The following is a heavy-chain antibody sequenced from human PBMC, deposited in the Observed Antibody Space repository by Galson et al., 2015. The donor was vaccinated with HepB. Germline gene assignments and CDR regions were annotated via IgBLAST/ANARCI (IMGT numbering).Heavy chain of an antibody. CDR2: ISSSGSTI. D-gene: IGHD6-19*01. V-gene: IGHV3-11*01. CDR1: GFTFSDYY. J-gene: IGHJ5*02. Sequence: SLRLSCAASGFTFSDYYMSWIRQAPGKGLEWVSYISSSGSTIYYADSVKGRFTISRDNAKNSLYLQMNSLRAEDTAVYYCARDLAAVAGTEVWFDPWGQGTLVTVSS. CDR3: ARDLAAVAGTEVWFDP.